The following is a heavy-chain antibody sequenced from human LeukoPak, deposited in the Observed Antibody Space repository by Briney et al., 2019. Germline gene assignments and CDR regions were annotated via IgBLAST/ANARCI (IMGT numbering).Heavy chain of an antibody. V-gene: IGHV3-30-3*01. CDR1: GFTFSSYA. J-gene: IGHJ4*02. CDR2: ISYDGSNK. D-gene: IGHD6-6*01. CDR3: ARDREQLPDPEYYFDY. Sequence: GGSLRLSCAASGFTFSSYAMHWVRQAPGKGLEWVAVISYDGSNKYYADSVKGRFTISRDNSKNTLYLQMNSLRAEDTAVYYCARDREQLPDPEYYFDYWGQGTLVTVSS.